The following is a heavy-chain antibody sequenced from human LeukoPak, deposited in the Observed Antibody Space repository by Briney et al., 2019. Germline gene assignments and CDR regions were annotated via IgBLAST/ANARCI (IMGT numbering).Heavy chain of an antibody. CDR1: GYTFSDYY. CDR2: IDRSTGT. CDR3: ARGLASPFDY. J-gene: IGHJ4*02. Sequence: AAVKVSCKASGYTFSDYYMHWVRQAPVQGLEWMGWIDRSTGTKYAQKFQGRVTMTRDTSISTAYMELSRLRSDDTAVYYCARGLASPFDYWGQGTLVTVSS. D-gene: IGHD1-26*01. V-gene: IGHV1-2*02.